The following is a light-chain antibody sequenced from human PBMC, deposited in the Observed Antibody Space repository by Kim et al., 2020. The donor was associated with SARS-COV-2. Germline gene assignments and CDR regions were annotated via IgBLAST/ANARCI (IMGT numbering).Light chain of an antibody. V-gene: IGLV1-47*01. CDR1: ASNIGRYS. J-gene: IGLJ1*01. Sequence: QSALTQPPSMSGTPGQSVPISFSGSASNIGRYSVSWYQHVPGTAPKLLIYRNVQRPSGVLDRFSGSKSGTSASLAISGLRSEDEAEYFCAAWDENLNGYVFGSGTKVTVL. CDR2: RNV. CDR3: AAWDENLNGYV.